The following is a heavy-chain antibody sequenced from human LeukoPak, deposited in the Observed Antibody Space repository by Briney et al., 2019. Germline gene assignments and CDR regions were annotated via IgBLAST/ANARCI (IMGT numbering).Heavy chain of an antibody. CDR1: GFTFSSYS. J-gene: IGHJ4*02. V-gene: IGHV3-21*01. Sequence: GGSLRLSCAASGFTFSSYSMNWVRQAPGKGLEWVSSISSSSSYIYYADSVKGRFTISRDNAKNSLYLQMNSLRVEDTAVYYCARDSGIAGTTPGGFDYWGQGTLVTVSS. D-gene: IGHD1-7*01. CDR2: ISSSSSYI. CDR3: ARDSGIAGTTPGGFDY.